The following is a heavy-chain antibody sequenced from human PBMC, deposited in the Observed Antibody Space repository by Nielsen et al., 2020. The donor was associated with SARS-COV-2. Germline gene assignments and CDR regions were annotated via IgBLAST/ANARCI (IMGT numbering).Heavy chain of an antibody. D-gene: IGHD1-26*01. V-gene: IGHV3-21*01. CDR3: ARRGAGGNNWFDP. Sequence: LSLTCAASGFTFSSYSMNWVRQAPGKGLEWVSSISSSSSYIYYADSVKGRFTISRDNAKNSLYLQMNSLRAEDTAVYYCARRGAGGNNWFDPWGQGTLVTVSS. J-gene: IGHJ5*02. CDR1: GFTFSSYS. CDR2: ISSSSSYI.